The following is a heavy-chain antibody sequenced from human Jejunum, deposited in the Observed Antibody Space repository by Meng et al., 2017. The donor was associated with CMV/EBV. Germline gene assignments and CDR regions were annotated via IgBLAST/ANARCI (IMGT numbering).Heavy chain of an antibody. J-gene: IGHJ4*02. CDR1: GYTFTNDY. V-gene: IGHV1-46*01. CDR2: INTSGGYT. D-gene: IGHD3-16*01. Sequence: GLVVEAGAGVKQHGAVMNGSCKASGYTFTNDYMHWGRQAAGQGLEWMGIINTSGGYTSHAQKFQGRVTMTRDTSTSTVHMEVSSLRSADTAVYYCARASRVLGGFDYWGQGTLVTVSS. CDR3: ARASRVLGGFDY.